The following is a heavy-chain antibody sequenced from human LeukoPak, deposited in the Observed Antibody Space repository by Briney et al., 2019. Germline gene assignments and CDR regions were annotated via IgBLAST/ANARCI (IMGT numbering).Heavy chain of an antibody. CDR2: NTDSGNT. Sequence: PSETLSLTCIVSGSSMTTHSWGWIRQPPGKGLEWIGYNTDSGNTNFNPALKSRVTISVDTSKSQVSLKLSSVTPADTAVYYCARDHWGSLDYWGQGILVTVSS. J-gene: IGHJ4*02. CDR1: GSSMTTHS. CDR3: ARDHWGSLDY. D-gene: IGHD7-27*01. V-gene: IGHV4-59*11.